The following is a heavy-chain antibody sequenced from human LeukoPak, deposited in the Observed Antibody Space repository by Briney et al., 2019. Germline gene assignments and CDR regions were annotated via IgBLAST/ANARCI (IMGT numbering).Heavy chain of an antibody. CDR2: MNPNSGNT. CDR1: GYTFTGYY. J-gene: IGHJ4*02. Sequence: ASVKVSCKASGYTFTGYYMHWVRQATGQGLEWMGWMNPNSGNTGYAQKFQGRVTMTRNTSISTAYMELSSLRSEDTAVYYCAKGARGYSYDLSYFDYWGQGTLVTVSS. D-gene: IGHD5-18*01. V-gene: IGHV1-8*02. CDR3: AKGARGYSYDLSYFDY.